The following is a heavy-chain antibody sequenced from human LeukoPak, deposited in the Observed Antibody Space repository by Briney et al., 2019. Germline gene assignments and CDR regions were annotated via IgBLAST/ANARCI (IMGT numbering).Heavy chain of an antibody. J-gene: IGHJ4*02. Sequence: GGSLRLSCAASGFTFNNYWMHWVRRAPGKGLVWVSRISTDGSSTCYADSVEGRFTISRDNAKNTLYLQMNSLRTEDTAVYYCARRTVAGSLDYWGQGSLVTVSS. CDR2: ISTDGSST. D-gene: IGHD6-19*01. V-gene: IGHV3-74*01. CDR3: ARRTVAGSLDY. CDR1: GFTFNNYW.